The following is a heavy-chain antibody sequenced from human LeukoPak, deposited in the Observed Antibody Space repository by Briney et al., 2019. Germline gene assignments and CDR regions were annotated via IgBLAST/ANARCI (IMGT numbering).Heavy chain of an antibody. D-gene: IGHD1-7*01. J-gene: IGHJ4*02. V-gene: IGHV3-7*01. CDR2: IKQDGSEK. CDR1: GFTFSNYW. CDR3: ARDDDWNYEDY. Sequence: GGSLRLSCAASGFTFSNYWMSWVRQAPGKGLEWVANIKQDGSEKYYVDSVKGRFTISRDNAKNSLYLQMNSLRAEDTAVYYCARDDDWNYEDYWGQGTLVTVSS.